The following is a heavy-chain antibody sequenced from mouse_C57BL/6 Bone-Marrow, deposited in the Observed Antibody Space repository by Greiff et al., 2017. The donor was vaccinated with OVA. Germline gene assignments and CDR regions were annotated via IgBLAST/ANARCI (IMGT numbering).Heavy chain of an antibody. V-gene: IGHV1-55*01. CDR1: GYTFTSYW. CDR2: IYPGSGST. CDR3: ATHYYGSSYGFDY. D-gene: IGHD1-1*01. J-gene: IGHJ2*01. Sequence: QVQLQQPGAELVKPGASVKMSCKASGYTFTSYWITWVKQRPGQGLEWIGDIYPGSGSTNYNEKFKGKATLTVDTSSSTAYMQLSSLTSEDSAVYYCATHYYGSSYGFDYWGQGTTLTVSS.